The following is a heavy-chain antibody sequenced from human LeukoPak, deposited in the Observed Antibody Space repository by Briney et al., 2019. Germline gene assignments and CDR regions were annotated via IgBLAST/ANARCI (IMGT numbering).Heavy chain of an antibody. Sequence: SQTLSLTCTVSGGSISSGSYFWSWIRQPAGKGLEWIGRIYTSGSTNYNPSLKSRVTMSVDTSKNQFSLKLSSVTAADTAVYYCARDKYYYDSSGYYRFDYWGQGTLVTVSS. V-gene: IGHV4-61*02. J-gene: IGHJ4*02. CDR2: IYTSGST. CDR1: GGSISSGSYF. D-gene: IGHD3-22*01. CDR3: ARDKYYYDSSGYYRFDY.